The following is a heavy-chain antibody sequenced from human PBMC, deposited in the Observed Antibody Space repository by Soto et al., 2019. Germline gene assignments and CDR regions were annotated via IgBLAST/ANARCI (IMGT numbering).Heavy chain of an antibody. Sequence: PSETLSLTCAVSGGSISSGGYSWSWIRQPPGKGLEWIGHIYHRGNTYTNPSLKSRLTISVDTSKNQFSLNLNSVTAADTAVYHCARSKRGYSFGNGFDYWGLGTLVTVSS. CDR3: ARSKRGYSFGNGFDY. D-gene: IGHD5-18*01. V-gene: IGHV4-30-2*05. CDR2: IYHRGNT. J-gene: IGHJ4*02. CDR1: GGSISSGGYS.